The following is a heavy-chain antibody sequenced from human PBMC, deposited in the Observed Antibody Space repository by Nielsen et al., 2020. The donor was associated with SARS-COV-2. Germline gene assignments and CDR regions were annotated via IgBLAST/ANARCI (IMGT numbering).Heavy chain of an antibody. CDR1: GFSFSDYY. D-gene: IGHD2-8*01. CDR3: ARSGRWDCTSGVCVLYYFDY. J-gene: IGHJ4*02. V-gene: IGHV3-11*03. CDR2: ISSISSHT. Sequence: GESLKISCAASGFSFSDYYMSWIRQAPGKGLEWVSYISSISSHTNYADSVKGRFTISRDNVKNLLFLQMNSLRAEDTAVYYCARSGRWDCTSGVCVLYYFDYWGQGTLVTVSS.